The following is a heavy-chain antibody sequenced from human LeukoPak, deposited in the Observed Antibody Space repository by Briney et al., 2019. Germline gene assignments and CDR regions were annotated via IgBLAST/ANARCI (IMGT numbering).Heavy chain of an antibody. CDR2: IYYSGST. J-gene: IGHJ3*02. D-gene: IGHD6-13*01. V-gene: IGHV4-59*08. CDR3: ARSAGSSWYLYAFDI. CDR1: GGSISSYY. Sequence: SETLSLTCTVSGGSISSYYWSWIRQPPGKGLEWIGYIYYSGSTNYNPSLKSRVTTSVDTSKNQFSLRLSSVTAADTAVYYCARSAGSSWYLYAFDIWGQGTMVTVSS.